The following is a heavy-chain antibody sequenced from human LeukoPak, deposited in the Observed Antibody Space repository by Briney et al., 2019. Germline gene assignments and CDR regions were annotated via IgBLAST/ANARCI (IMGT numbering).Heavy chain of an antibody. J-gene: IGHJ5*02. Sequence: GGSLRLFCAASGYTFNSYYMSGVRRARGKGLALFSAICGSGGSTYYADSVKGRFTISRDNSKNTLYLQMNSLRAEDTAVYYCARDHYSWFDPWGQGTLVTVSS. CDR3: ARDHYSWFDP. CDR1: GYTFNSYY. V-gene: IGHV3-23*01. CDR2: ICGSGGST.